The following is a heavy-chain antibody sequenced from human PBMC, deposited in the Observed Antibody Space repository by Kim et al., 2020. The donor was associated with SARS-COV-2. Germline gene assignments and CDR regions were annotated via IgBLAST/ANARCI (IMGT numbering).Heavy chain of an antibody. CDR1: GGSFSGYY. CDR2: INHSGST. J-gene: IGHJ3*02. CDR3: ASEVVAVRAFDI. V-gene: IGHV4-34*01. Sequence: SETLSLTCAVYGGSFSGYYWSWIRQPPGKGLEWIGEINHSGSTNYNPSLKSRVTISVDTSKNQFSLKLSSVTAADTAVYYCASEVVAVRAFDIWGQGTMVTVSS. D-gene: IGHD2-15*01.